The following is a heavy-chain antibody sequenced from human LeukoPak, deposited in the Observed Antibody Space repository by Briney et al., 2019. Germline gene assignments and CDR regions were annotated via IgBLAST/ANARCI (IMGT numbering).Heavy chain of an antibody. CDR2: IYYSGST. J-gene: IGHJ4*02. Sequence: SETLSLTCTVSGGSITSSSYYWGWIRQPPGKGLEWIGSIYYSGSTYYNPSLKSRVTISVDTSKNQFSLKLSSVTAADTAVYYCARRNSSSWRTYFDYWGQGTLVTVSS. CDR1: GGSITSSSYY. D-gene: IGHD6-13*01. V-gene: IGHV4-39*01. CDR3: ARRNSSSWRTYFDY.